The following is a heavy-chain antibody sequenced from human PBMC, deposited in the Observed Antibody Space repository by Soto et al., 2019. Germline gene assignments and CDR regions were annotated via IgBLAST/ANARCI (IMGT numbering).Heavy chain of an antibody. CDR3: ARDDLARYRAGFDP. V-gene: IGHV3-48*01. CDR1: GFTFSSYS. Sequence: PGGSLRLSCAASGFTFSSYSMNWVRQAPGKGLEWVSYISSSSSTIYYADSVKGRFTISRDNAKNSLYLQMNSLRAEDTAVYYCARDDLARYRAGFDPWGQGTLVTVSS. J-gene: IGHJ5*02. D-gene: IGHD1-20*01. CDR2: ISSSSSTI.